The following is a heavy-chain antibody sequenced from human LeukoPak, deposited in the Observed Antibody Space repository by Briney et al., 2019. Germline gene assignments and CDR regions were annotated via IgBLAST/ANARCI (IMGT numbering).Heavy chain of an antibody. Sequence: GGSLRLSCVASGFTFSSYAMSWVRQAPGKGLEWVSVIYSGGSTYYADSVKGRFTISRDNSKNTLYLQMNSLRAEDTAVYYCARDDIAVAGQDYWGQGTLVTVSS. J-gene: IGHJ4*02. CDR2: IYSGGST. V-gene: IGHV3-66*01. D-gene: IGHD6-19*01. CDR3: ARDDIAVAGQDY. CDR1: GFTFSSYA.